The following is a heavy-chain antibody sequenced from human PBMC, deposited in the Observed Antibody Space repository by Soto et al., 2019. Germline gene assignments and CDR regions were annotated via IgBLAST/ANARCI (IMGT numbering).Heavy chain of an antibody. CDR2: IYYSGST. V-gene: IGHV4-39*01. CDR3: ARHVDTAMVTSAFDP. D-gene: IGHD5-18*01. J-gene: IGHJ5*02. CDR1: GGSISSSSYY. Sequence: KPSETLSLTCTVSGGSISSSSYYWGWIRQPPGKGLEWIGSIYYSGSTYYNPSLKSRVTISVDTSKNQFSLKLSSVTAADTAVYYCARHVDTAMVTSAFDPRGQGTLVTVSS.